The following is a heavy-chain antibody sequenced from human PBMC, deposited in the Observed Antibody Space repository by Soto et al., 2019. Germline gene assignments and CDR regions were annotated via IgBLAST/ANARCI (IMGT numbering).Heavy chain of an antibody. CDR1: GGTFSSYA. V-gene: IGHV1-69*13. Sequence: SVKVSCKASGGTFSSYAISWVRQAPGQGLEWMGGIIPIFGTANYAQKFQGRVTITADESTSTAYMELSSLRSEDTAVYYCARDHYDSSGYYYDAFDIWGQGTMVTVSS. CDR3: ARDHYDSSGYYYDAFDI. D-gene: IGHD3-22*01. CDR2: IIPIFGTA. J-gene: IGHJ3*02.